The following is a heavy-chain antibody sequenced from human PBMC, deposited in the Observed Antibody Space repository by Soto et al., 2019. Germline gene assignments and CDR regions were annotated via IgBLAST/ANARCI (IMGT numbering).Heavy chain of an antibody. D-gene: IGHD5-12*01. CDR1: GGSISSGDYY. V-gene: IGHV4-30-4*01. Sequence: SETLSLTCTVSGGSISSGDYYWSWIRQPPGKGLEWIGYIYYSGSTYYNPSLKSRVTISVDTSKNQFSLKLSSVTAADTAVYYCARGPYRGYSGYDSNYWGQGTLVTAPQ. J-gene: IGHJ4*02. CDR3: ARGPYRGYSGYDSNY. CDR2: IYYSGST.